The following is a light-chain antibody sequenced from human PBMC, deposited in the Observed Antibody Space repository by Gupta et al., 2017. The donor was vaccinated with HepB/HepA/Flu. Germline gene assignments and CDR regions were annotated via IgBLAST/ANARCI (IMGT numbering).Light chain of an antibody. CDR2: TNI. J-gene: IGLJ2*01. CDR3: ATWDDSLRGVL. Sequence: QSVLTQPPSASGTPGPRVTISCSGGSSNIGSNTVNWFQQLPGTAPTLLIYTNIHRPSGVPDRFSASKSGTSAFLVISGLQSEDEADYYCATWDDSLRGVLFGGGTKLTVL. V-gene: IGLV1-44*01. CDR1: SSNIGSNT.